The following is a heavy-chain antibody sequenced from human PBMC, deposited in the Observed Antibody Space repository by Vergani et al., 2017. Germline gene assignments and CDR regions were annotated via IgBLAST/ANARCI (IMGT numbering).Heavy chain of an antibody. CDR1: GFAFNSYV. Sequence: QVQLVESGGGVVQPGRSLRLSCTASGFAFNSYVMHWVRQAPGKGLEWVALISYDGSNKYYADSVKGRFTISRDSSKNTLFLQMNSLRTEEPAVYYCARDLPHIVVFGAFDIWGQGTMVTVSS. CDR3: ARDLPHIVVFGAFDI. D-gene: IGHD2-21*01. J-gene: IGHJ3*02. CDR2: ISYDGSNK. V-gene: IGHV3-30*04.